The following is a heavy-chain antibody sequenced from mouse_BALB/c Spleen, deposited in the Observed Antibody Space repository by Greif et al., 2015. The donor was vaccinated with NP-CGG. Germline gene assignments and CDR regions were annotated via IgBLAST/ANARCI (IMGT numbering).Heavy chain of an antibody. Sequence: VMLVESGPGLVQPSQSLSITSTVSGFSLTSYGVHWVRQSPGKGLEWLGVIWSGGSTDYNAAFISRLSISKDNSKSQVFFKMNSLQANDTAIYYCARREYGNYVWFAYWGQGTLVTVSA. V-gene: IGHV2-2*02. J-gene: IGHJ3*01. CDR1: GFSLTSYG. CDR2: IWSGGST. D-gene: IGHD2-10*02. CDR3: ARREYGNYVWFAY.